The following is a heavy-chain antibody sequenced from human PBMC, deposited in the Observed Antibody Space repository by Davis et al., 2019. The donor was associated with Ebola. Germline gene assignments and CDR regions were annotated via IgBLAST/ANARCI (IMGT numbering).Heavy chain of an antibody. J-gene: IGHJ6*02. CDR2: ISAYNGNT. Sequence: ASVKVSCKASGYTFTSYGISWVRQAPGQGLEWMGWISAYNGNTNYAQKLQGRVTMTTDTSTSTAYMELRSLRSDDTAVYYCARQGGWELPLNGYYYYGMDVWGQGTTVTVSS. V-gene: IGHV1-18*01. D-gene: IGHD1-26*01. CDR3: ARQGGWELPLNGYYYYGMDV. CDR1: GYTFTSYG.